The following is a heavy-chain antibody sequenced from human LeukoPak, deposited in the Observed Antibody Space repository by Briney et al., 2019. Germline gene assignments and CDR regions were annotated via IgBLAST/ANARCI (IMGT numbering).Heavy chain of an antibody. CDR2: IYNIGST. D-gene: IGHD3-16*01. CDR1: GGSISSYF. V-gene: IGHV4-59*01. CDR3: ARYGLIRGNDY. J-gene: IGHJ4*02. Sequence: SETLSLTCTVSGGSISSYFWSWIRQPPGKGLEWIGYIYNIGSTRYTPSLKSRVAISIDTSKNQFSLKLSSVTAADTAVYYCARYGLIRGNDYWGEGTLVTVSS.